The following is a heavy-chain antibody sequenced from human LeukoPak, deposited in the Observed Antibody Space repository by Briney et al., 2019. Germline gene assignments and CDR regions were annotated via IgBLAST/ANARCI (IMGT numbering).Heavy chain of an antibody. D-gene: IGHD6-13*01. CDR1: GFTFSDNY. Sequence: GGSLRLSCAASGFTFSDNYMSWIRQAPGKGLEWVSYISSGSTYTNYADSVKGRSTISRDNAKKSLYLQMNSLRAEDTAVYYCARDEQLVLGYFQHWGQGTLVTVSS. CDR3: ARDEQLVLGYFQH. J-gene: IGHJ1*01. V-gene: IGHV3-11*05. CDR2: ISSGSTYT.